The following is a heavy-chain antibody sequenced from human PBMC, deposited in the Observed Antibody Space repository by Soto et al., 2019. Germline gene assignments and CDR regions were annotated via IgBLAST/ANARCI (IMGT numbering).Heavy chain of an antibody. CDR3: ARDGITGTTEKWYLDI. Sequence: PGGSLRLSCAASRFTFSDFYINWIRQAPGKGLEWVSYISTSSTYTNYAESVKGRFTISRDDAKNSVYLQMNSLRAEDTAVYYCARDGITGTTEKWYLDIWGRGTRVTVSS. D-gene: IGHD1-7*01. V-gene: IGHV3-11*06. CDR1: RFTFSDFY. CDR2: ISTSSTYT. J-gene: IGHJ2*01.